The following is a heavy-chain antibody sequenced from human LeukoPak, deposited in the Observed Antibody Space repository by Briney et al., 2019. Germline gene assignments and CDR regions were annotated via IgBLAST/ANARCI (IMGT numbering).Heavy chain of an antibody. CDR3: ARGDDYGDYEDYYYMDV. CDR1: GFTFSSYS. Sequence: GGSLRLSCAASGFTFSSYSMNWVRQAPGKGLEWVSSISSSSSYIYYADSVKGRFTISRDNAKNSLYLQMNSLRAEDTAVYYCARGDDYGDYEDYYYMDVWGKGATVTISS. V-gene: IGHV3-21*01. J-gene: IGHJ6*03. D-gene: IGHD4-17*01. CDR2: ISSSSSYI.